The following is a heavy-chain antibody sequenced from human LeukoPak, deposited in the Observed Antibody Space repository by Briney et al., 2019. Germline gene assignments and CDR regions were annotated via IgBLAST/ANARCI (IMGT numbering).Heavy chain of an antibody. Sequence: SVTVSCKPSGSTISSYAISWVRQAAGQRLEWMGGIIPIFGTANYAQKFQGRVTITADESTSTAYMELSSLRSEDTAVYYCARDPGDYGDYLLDYWGQGTLVTVSS. CDR1: GSTISSYA. J-gene: IGHJ4*02. V-gene: IGHV1-69*13. D-gene: IGHD4-17*01. CDR2: IIPIFGTA. CDR3: ARDPGDYGDYLLDY.